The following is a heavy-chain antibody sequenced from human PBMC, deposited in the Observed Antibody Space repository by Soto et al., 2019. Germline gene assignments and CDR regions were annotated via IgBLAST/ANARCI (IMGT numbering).Heavy chain of an antibody. Sequence: QVQLVQSGAEVKKPGSSVKVSCKASGGTFSSYAISWVRQAPGQGLEWMGGIIPIFGTANYAQKFQGRVTITADESTSTAYMELSSLRSEDTAVYYCARSLPGRDGYPYASGDFDYWGQGTLVTVSS. D-gene: IGHD5-12*01. CDR2: IIPIFGTA. CDR3: ARSLPGRDGYPYASGDFDY. V-gene: IGHV1-69*01. J-gene: IGHJ4*02. CDR1: GGTFSSYA.